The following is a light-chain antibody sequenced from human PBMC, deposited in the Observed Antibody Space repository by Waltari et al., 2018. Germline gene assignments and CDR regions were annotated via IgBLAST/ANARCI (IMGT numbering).Light chain of an antibody. CDR2: DAS. Sequence: EIVLTQSPATLSLSPGDRATLSCRASQNINNFLAWYQQKPCQAPRLLIFDASKRATGIPARFSGSGSGTDFTLTISSLEPEDFAVYYCHQRRNWPGTFGQGTKVEIK. CDR3: HQRRNWPGT. CDR1: QNINNF. V-gene: IGKV3-11*01. J-gene: IGKJ1*01.